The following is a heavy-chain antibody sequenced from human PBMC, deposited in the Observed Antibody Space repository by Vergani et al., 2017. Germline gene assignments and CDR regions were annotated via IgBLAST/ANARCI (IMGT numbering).Heavy chain of an antibody. Sequence: EVQLLGSGGGLVQPGGSLRLSCVASGFTFSSFAMTWVRQAPGKGLEWVSAISGSGYTTHYADSVKGRFTISRDNSKNTLYLQMNSLRADDTAVYYCAKSERYCSTTSCFSFASDYWGQGTLVTVSS. J-gene: IGHJ4*02. CDR3: AKSERYCSTTSCFSFASDY. CDR2: ISGSGYTT. V-gene: IGHV3-23*01. CDR1: GFTFSSFA. D-gene: IGHD2-2*01.